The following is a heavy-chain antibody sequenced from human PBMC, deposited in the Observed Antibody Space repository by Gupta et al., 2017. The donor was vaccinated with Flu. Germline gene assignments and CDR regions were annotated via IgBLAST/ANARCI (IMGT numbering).Heavy chain of an antibody. CDR1: GFTFSSYA. CDR3: AKIPRRDGYNNWYFDL. Sequence: EVQLLESGGGLVQPGGSLRLSCAASGFTFSSYAMSWVRQAPGKGLEWVSGISLSGDNKYYPDSVQGRFTIYRDNSKNMLYLQINSLRDDDTAVYYCAKIPRRDGYNNWYFDLWGRGTLVTVSS. J-gene: IGHJ2*01. D-gene: IGHD5-12*01. V-gene: IGHV3-23*01. CDR2: ISLSGDNK.